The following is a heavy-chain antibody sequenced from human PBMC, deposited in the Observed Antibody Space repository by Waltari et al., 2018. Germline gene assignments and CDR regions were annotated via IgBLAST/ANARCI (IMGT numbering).Heavy chain of an antibody. CDR1: GGPISSGSYY. CDR2: IYTSGST. V-gene: IGHV4-61*02. Sequence: QVQLQESGPGLVKPSQTLSLTCTVSGGPISSGSYYWSWIRQPAGKGLEWIGRIYTSGSTNYNPSLKSRVTISVDTSKNQFSLKLSSVTAADTAVYYCASGNSGSYPQGDAFDIWGQGTMVTVSS. D-gene: IGHD1-26*01. CDR3: ASGNSGSYPQGDAFDI. J-gene: IGHJ3*02.